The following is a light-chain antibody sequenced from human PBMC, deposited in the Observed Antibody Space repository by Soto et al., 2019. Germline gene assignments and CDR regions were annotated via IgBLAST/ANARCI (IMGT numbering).Light chain of an antibody. CDR1: SSDVGSYNL. V-gene: IGLV2-23*02. Sequence: QSALTQPASVSGSPGQSITISCTGTSSDVGSYNLVSWYQQQPGKAPKLMIYEVSKRPSGVSNRFSGSKSGNTASLTISGLQAEDEADYYCCSYAGSSTSYVFGPGTKLTVL. CDR3: CSYAGSSTSYV. J-gene: IGLJ1*01. CDR2: EVS.